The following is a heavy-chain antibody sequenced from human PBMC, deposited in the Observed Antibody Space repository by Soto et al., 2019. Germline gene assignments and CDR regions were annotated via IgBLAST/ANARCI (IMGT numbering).Heavy chain of an antibody. J-gene: IGHJ5*02. D-gene: IGHD3-22*01. CDR3: ARLGGYYQSLDP. CDR1: GGSISSSSYY. V-gene: IGHV4-39*01. Sequence: SETLSLTCTVSGGSISSSSYYWGWIRQPPGKGLEWTGSIYYSGSTYYNPSLTSRVTISVDTSKNQFSLKLSSVTAADTAVYYCARLGGYYQSLDPWG. CDR2: IYYSGST.